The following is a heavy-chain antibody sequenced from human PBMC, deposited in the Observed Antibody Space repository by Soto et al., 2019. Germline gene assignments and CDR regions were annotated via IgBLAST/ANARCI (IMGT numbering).Heavy chain of an antibody. CDR1: GFNFSSYS. CDR2: ISSSSSYI. V-gene: IGHV3-21*01. D-gene: IGHD6-13*01. J-gene: IGHJ5*02. Sequence: PGGSLRLSCAASGFNFSSYSMSWVRQAPGKGLEWVSSISSSSSYIYYADSVKGRFTISRDNAKNSLYLQMNSLRAEDTAVYYCARLLDLAAVNWFDPWGQGTLVTVSS. CDR3: ARLLDLAAVNWFDP.